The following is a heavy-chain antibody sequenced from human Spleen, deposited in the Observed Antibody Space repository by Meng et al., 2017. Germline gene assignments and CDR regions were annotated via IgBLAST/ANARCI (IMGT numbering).Heavy chain of an antibody. J-gene: IGHJ3*02. CDR2: SNAGNGNT. CDR1: GYTFTTYA. CDR3: ARVSPSKYIVATTYDAFDI. Sequence: ASVKVSCKASGYTFTTYATPWVRQAPGQRLEWMGWSNAGNGNTKYSQEFQGRVTITRDTSASTAYMELSSLRYEDMAVYYCARVSPSKYIVATTYDAFDIWGQGTMVTVSS. V-gene: IGHV1-3*02. D-gene: IGHD5-12*01.